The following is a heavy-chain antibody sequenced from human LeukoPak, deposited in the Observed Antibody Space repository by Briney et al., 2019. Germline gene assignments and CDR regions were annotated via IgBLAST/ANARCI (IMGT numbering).Heavy chain of an antibody. J-gene: IGHJ4*02. CDR3: AKPVYYYDSISLVFDY. V-gene: IGHV3-23*01. Sequence: GGSLRLSCAASGFTFSSYAMSWVRQAPGKGLEWVSAISGSGGSTYYADSVKGRFPISRDNSKNTLYLQMNSLRAEDTAVYYCAKPVYYYDSISLVFDYWGQGTLVTVSS. CDR1: GFTFSSYA. D-gene: IGHD3-22*01. CDR2: ISGSGGST.